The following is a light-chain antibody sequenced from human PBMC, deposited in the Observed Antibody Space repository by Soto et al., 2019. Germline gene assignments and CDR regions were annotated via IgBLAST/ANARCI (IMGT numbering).Light chain of an antibody. CDR2: DVS. CDR3: SSYTSSSPLYV. V-gene: IGLV2-14*01. J-gene: IGLJ1*01. Sequence: QSVLTQPASVSGSAGQSITISCTGTSSDVANYNYVSWYQQHPGKAPKLIIYDVSNRPSGVSNRFSGSKSGNTASLTISGLQAEEEADYYCSSYTSSSPLYVFVTGTKVTVL. CDR1: SSDVANYNY.